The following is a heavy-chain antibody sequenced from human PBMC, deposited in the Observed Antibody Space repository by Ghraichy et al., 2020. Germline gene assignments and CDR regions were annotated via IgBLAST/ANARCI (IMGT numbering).Heavy chain of an antibody. J-gene: IGHJ4*01. CDR3: ARHRSRRDWSPLLGY. V-gene: IGHV4-39*01. CDR2: IYYSGST. D-gene: IGHD3/OR15-3a*01. Sequence: IGSIYYSGSTYYNPSLKSRVTISVDTSKNQFSLKLSSVTAADTAVYYCARHRSRRDWSPLLGYWG.